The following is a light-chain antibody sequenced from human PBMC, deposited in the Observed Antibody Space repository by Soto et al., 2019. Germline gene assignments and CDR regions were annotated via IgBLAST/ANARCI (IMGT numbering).Light chain of an antibody. CDR1: SSNVGGYNY. CDR2: EVS. V-gene: IGLV2-8*01. CDR3: SSYAGSNTVV. Sequence: QSALTQPPSASGSPGQSVTISCTGTSSNVGGYNYVSWYQQHPGKAAKLMIYEVSKRPSGVPDRFSGSKSGNTASLTVSGLQAEYEADYYCSSYAGSNTVVFGGGTKLTVL. J-gene: IGLJ2*01.